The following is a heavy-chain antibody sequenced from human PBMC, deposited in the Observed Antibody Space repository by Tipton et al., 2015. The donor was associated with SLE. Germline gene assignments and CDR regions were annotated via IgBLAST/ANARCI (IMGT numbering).Heavy chain of an antibody. CDR2: IYHSGST. J-gene: IGHJ5*02. D-gene: IGHD6-13*01. CDR3: ARQNPQQQLVPGWFDP. Sequence: TLSLTCTVSGYSISSGYYWGWIRQPPGKGLEWIGSIYHSGSTNYNPSLKSRVTISVDTSKNQFSLKLSSVTAADTAVYYCARQNPQQQLVPGWFDPWGQGTLVTVSS. CDR1: GYSISSGYY. V-gene: IGHV4-38-2*02.